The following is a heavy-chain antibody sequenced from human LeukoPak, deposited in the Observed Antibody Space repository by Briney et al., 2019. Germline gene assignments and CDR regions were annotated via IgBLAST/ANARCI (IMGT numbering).Heavy chain of an antibody. J-gene: IGHJ3*02. CDR2: ISSVSSYI. V-gene: IGHV3-21*01. CDR3: ARVRGGSGRSYAADAFDI. D-gene: IGHD1-26*01. Sequence: GGSLRLSCAASGFTFSSYSMNWVRQAPGKGLEWVSSISSVSSYIYYADSVKGRFTISRDNAKGTLYLQMNSLRAEDTAVYYCARVRGGSGRSYAADAFDIWGQGTMVTVSS. CDR1: GFTFSSYS.